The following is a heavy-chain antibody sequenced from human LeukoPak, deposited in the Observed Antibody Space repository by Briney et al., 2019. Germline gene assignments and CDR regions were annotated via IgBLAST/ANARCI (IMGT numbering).Heavy chain of an antibody. CDR2: IVVGSGNT. Sequence: SVKVSCKASGFTFTSSAVQWVRQARGQRLEWIGWIVVGSGNTNYAQKFQERVTITRDMSTSTAYMELSSLRSEDTAVYYCAAARDYYDSSGYSLNYWGQGTLVTVSS. D-gene: IGHD3-22*01. CDR3: AAARDYYDSSGYSLNY. CDR1: GFTFTSSA. V-gene: IGHV1-58*01. J-gene: IGHJ4*02.